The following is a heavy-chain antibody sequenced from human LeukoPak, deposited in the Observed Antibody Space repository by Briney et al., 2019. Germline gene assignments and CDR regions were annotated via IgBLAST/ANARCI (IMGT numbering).Heavy chain of an antibody. CDR2: IREDGSEK. D-gene: IGHD6-19*01. V-gene: IGHV3-7*05. CDR1: GFTFSNYW. Sequence: GGSLRLSCAASGFTFSNYWMSWVRQAPGKGLEWVATIREDGSEKYYVDSVKGRFTISRDNAKNSLYLQMNSLRAEDTAVYYCARPSAVGGTGFFDYWGQGTLATVSS. J-gene: IGHJ4*02. CDR3: ARPSAVGGTGFFDY.